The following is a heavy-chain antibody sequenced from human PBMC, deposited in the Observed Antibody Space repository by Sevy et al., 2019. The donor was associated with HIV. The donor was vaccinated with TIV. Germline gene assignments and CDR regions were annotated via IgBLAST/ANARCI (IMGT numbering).Heavy chain of an antibody. D-gene: IGHD4-17*01. CDR3: ARVGDYGDDDFAS. CDR2: IRSKAYGETS. Sequence: GESLKISCKASGFTFSDCAMNWFRQAPRKGLEWIRFIRSKAYGETSEYAASVKGRFTISRDDSKNIAYLQLNRLKTEDTAVYYCARVGDYGDDDFASWGQGTLVTVSS. J-gene: IGHJ4*02. CDR1: GFTFSDCA. V-gene: IGHV3-49*03.